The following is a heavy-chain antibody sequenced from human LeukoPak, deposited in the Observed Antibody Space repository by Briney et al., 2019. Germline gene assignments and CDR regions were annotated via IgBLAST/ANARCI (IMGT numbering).Heavy chain of an antibody. J-gene: IGHJ4*02. V-gene: IGHV4-39*01. CDR3: ARLYSSGLLFDY. CDR1: GGSISSSSYY. CDR2: IYYSGST. D-gene: IGHD6-19*01. Sequence: PSETLSLTCTVSGGSISSSSYYWGWLRQPPGKGLEWIGSIYYSGSTYYNPSLKSRVTISVDTSKNQFSLKLSSVTAADTAVYYCARLYSSGLLFDYWGQGTLVTVSS.